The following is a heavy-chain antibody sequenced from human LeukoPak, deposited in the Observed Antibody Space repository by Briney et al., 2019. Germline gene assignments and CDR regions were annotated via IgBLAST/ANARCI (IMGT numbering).Heavy chain of an antibody. V-gene: IGHV1-69*02. J-gene: IGHJ5*02. CDR2: IIPFLGEV. CDR1: GATLNIGHP. CDR3: SPCGHAYDWFGP. Sequence: SVKVSCKPFGATLNIGHPFIWARQAPGQGLQWMGRIIPFLGEVNYAQNFQGRVSFTADKSTATMYMEMKSLRLDDTAIYYCSPCGHAYDWFGPWGQGTLVTVSS. D-gene: IGHD5-12*01.